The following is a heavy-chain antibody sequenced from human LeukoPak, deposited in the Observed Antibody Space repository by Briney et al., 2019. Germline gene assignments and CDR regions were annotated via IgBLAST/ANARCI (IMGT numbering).Heavy chain of an antibody. CDR2: INPNSGGT. CDR1: GYIFTGYY. J-gene: IGHJ4*02. Sequence: ASVKVSCKASGYIFTGYYMHWVRQAPGQGLEWMGWINPNSGGTNYAQKFQGRVTMTRDTSISTAYMELSRLRSDDTAVYYCARAGMATGKSGGYWGQGTLVTVTS. D-gene: IGHD5-24*01. CDR3: ARAGMATGKSGGY. V-gene: IGHV1-2*02.